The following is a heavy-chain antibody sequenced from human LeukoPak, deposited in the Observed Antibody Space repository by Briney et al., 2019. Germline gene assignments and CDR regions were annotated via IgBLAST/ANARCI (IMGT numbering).Heavy chain of an antibody. D-gene: IGHD6-13*01. J-gene: IGHJ4*02. V-gene: IGHV3-53*01. CDR1: DGSISSSSYY. CDR3: ARDPMYSSSRSGGY. Sequence: ETLSLTCTVSDGSISSSSYYWGWIRQPPGKGLEWVSVIYSGGSTYYADSVKGRFTISRDNSKNTLYLQMNSLRAEDTAVYYCARDPMYSSSRSGGYWGQGTLVTVSS. CDR2: IYSGGST.